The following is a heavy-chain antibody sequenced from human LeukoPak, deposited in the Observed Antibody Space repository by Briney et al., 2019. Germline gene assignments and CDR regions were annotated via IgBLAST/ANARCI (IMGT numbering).Heavy chain of an antibody. V-gene: IGHV3-74*01. CDR1: GFTLSSSW. CDR3: ARAGGGNAHFDY. CDR2: INSDGTST. J-gene: IGHJ4*02. Sequence: GGSLRLSCEASGFTLSSSWMYWVRQAQGKGLAWVSRINSDGTSTTYADSVKGRFTISRDNAKNTLYLQMNTLRAEDTAVYYCARAGGGNAHFDYWGQGTLATVSS. D-gene: IGHD2-15*01.